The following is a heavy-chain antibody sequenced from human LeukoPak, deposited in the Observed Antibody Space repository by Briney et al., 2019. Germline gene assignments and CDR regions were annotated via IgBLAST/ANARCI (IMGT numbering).Heavy chain of an antibody. V-gene: IGHV4-61*01. D-gene: IGHD4-23*01. CDR1: GGSISSSSYY. J-gene: IGHJ4*02. CDR2: IYYSGST. CDR3: ARDLGDLDYGGNPVDY. Sequence: SETLSLTCTVSGGSISSSSYYWSWIRQPPGKGLEWIGYIYYSGSTNYNPSLKSRVTISVDTSKNQFSLKLSSVTAADTAVYYCARDLGDLDYGGNPVDYWGQGTLATVSS.